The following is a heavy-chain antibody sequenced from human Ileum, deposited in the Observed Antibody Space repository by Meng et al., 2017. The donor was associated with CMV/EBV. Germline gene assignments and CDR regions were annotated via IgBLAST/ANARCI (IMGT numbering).Heavy chain of an antibody. D-gene: IGHD2-2*02. CDR3: ARGGVPAAIGYYGMDV. V-gene: IGHV3-21*01. CDR1: GFTFSSYS. J-gene: IGHJ6*02. Sequence: GGSLRLSCAASGFTFSSYSMNWVRQAPGKGLEWVSSISSSSSYIYYADSVKGRFTISRDNAKNSLYLQMNNLRADDTAVYYCARGGVPAAIGYYGMDVWGQGTTVTVSS. CDR2: ISSSSSYI.